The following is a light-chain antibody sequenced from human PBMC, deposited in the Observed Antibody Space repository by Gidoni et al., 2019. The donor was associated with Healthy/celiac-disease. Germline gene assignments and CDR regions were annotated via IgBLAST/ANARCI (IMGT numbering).Light chain of an antibody. Sequence: IQMTQSPSTLSASVGDRVTITCRASQSISSWLAWYQQKPGKAPKLLIYKASSLESGVPSRFSGSGSWTEFTLTISSLQPDDFATYYCQQYNSYLTFGGGTKVEIK. CDR2: KAS. J-gene: IGKJ4*01. V-gene: IGKV1-5*03. CDR3: QQYNSYLT. CDR1: QSISSW.